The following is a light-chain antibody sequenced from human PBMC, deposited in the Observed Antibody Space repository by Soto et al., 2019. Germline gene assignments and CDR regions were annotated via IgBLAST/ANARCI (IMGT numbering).Light chain of an antibody. CDR3: ATRDDSLNGWV. V-gene: IGLV1-44*01. J-gene: IGLJ3*02. Sequence: QAMVTQPPSASGTPGQRVTISCSGGSSNIGSHTVSWYQQLPGTAPKLLMYTNNQRPSGVPDRFSGSKSGTSASLAISGLQSEDEADYYCATRDDSLNGWVFGGGTKLTVL. CDR2: TNN. CDR1: SSNIGSHT.